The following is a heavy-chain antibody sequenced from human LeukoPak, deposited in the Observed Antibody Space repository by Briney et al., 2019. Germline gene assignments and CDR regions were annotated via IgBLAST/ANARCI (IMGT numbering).Heavy chain of an antibody. D-gene: IGHD3-22*01. J-gene: IGHJ4*02. CDR3: ARDDDSSGYTNY. Sequence: GGSLRFSCAASGFTFSSYSMNWVRQAPGKGLEWVSSISSSSSYIYYADSVKGRFTISRDNAKNSLYLQMNSLRAEDTAVYYCARDDDSSGYTNYWGQGTLVTVSS. CDR2: ISSSSSYI. CDR1: GFTFSSYS. V-gene: IGHV3-21*01.